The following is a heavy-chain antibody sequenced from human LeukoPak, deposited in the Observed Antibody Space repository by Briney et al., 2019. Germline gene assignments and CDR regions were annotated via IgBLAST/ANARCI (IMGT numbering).Heavy chain of an antibody. V-gene: IGHV3-30*02. CDR3: AKDHVEYYDILTGYFDY. Sequence: PGGSLRLSCAASGFTFSSYGMHWVRQAPGKGLEWVAFIRYDGSNKYYADSVKGRFTISRDNSKNTLYLQMNSLRAEDTAVYYCAKDHVEYYDILTGYFDYWGQGTLVTVSS. CDR1: GFTFSSYG. J-gene: IGHJ4*02. CDR2: IRYDGSNK. D-gene: IGHD3-9*01.